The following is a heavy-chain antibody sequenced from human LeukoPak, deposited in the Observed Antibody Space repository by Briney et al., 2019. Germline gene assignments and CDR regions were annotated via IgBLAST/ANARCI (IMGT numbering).Heavy chain of an antibody. Sequence: GGSLRLSCAASGITFSSYAMHWVRQAPGKGLEYVSAISSNGGSTYYANSVKGRFTISRDNSKNTLYLQMGSLRAEDMAVYYCARSEVGGYGYNYWGQGTLVTVSS. CDR2: ISSNGGST. J-gene: IGHJ4*02. CDR1: GITFSSYA. V-gene: IGHV3-64*01. CDR3: ARSEVGGYGYNY. D-gene: IGHD5-18*01.